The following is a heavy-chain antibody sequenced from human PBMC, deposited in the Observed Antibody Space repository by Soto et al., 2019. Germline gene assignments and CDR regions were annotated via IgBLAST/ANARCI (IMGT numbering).Heavy chain of an antibody. D-gene: IGHD6-6*01. CDR3: ASKSIAALYFDY. CDR1: GGYISSSSYY. J-gene: IGHJ4*02. V-gene: IGHV4-39*01. Sequence: QLQLQESGPGLVKPSETLSLTCTVSGGYISSSSYYWGWIRQPPGKGLEWIGSIYYSGSTYYNPSLKSRVTISVDTSKNQFSLKMSSVTAADTAVYYSASKSIAALYFDYWGQGTLVTFSS. CDR2: IYYSGST.